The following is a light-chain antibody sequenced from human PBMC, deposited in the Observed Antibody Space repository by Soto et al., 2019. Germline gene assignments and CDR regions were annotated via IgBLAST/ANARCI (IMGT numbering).Light chain of an antibody. J-gene: IGKJ2*01. CDR1: QSVSSN. Sequence: EIVMTQSPATLSVSPGERATLSCRASQSVSSNLAWYQQKPGQAPRLLIYGASTSATGIPARFSGSGSGTEFTLTISSLQSEDFAVYYCQHYNNWPTFGQGTKLEIK. CDR3: QHYNNWPT. V-gene: IGKV3-15*01. CDR2: GAS.